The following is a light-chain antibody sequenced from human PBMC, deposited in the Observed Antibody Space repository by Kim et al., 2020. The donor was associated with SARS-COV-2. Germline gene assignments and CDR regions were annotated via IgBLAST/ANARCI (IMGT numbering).Light chain of an antibody. Sequence: SSELTQDPAVSVALGQAVTITCQGDSLRLYYASWYQQKPGQAPLLVFYDKNSRPSGIPDRFAGSSSGNTASLTITGAQAEDEAEYYCNSRDSSGYHVVFGGGTKDTVL. CDR3: NSRDSSGYHVV. CDR2: DKN. V-gene: IGLV3-19*01. J-gene: IGLJ2*01. CDR1: SLRLYY.